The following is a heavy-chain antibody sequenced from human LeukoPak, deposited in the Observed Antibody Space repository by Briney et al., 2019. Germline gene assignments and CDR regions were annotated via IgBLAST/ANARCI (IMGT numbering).Heavy chain of an antibody. V-gene: IGHV3-74*01. D-gene: IGHD1-26*01. Sequence: GSLRLSCAASGFTFSSYWMHWVRKAPGKGLVWVSRINSDGSSTSYADSVKGRFTISRDNAKNTLYLQMNSLRAEDTAVYYCARSGRYYYYGMDVWGQGTTVTVSS. CDR3: ARSGRYYYYGMDV. J-gene: IGHJ6*02. CDR2: INSDGSST. CDR1: GFTFSSYW.